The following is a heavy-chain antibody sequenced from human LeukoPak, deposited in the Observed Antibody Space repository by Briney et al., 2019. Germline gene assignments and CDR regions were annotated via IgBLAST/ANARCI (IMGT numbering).Heavy chain of an antibody. CDR2: INPNSGGT. D-gene: IGHD5-18*01. Sequence: ASVKVSCKASGYTFTGYYMHWVRQAPGQGLEWMGWINPNSGGTNYAQKFQGRVTMTRDTSISTAYMELRSLRSDDTAVYYCARDSFSTAMVLDYWGQGTLVTVSS. CDR1: GYTFTGYY. CDR3: ARDSFSTAMVLDY. J-gene: IGHJ4*02. V-gene: IGHV1-2*02.